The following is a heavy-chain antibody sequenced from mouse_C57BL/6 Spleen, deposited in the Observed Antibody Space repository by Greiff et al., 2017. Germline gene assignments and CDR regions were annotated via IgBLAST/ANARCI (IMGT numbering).Heavy chain of an antibody. CDR3: ARGDLTGTTFDY. J-gene: IGHJ2*01. CDR1: GYTFTSYW. V-gene: IGHV1-53*01. CDR2: INPSNGGT. Sequence: QVQLQQPGTELVKPGASVKLSCKASGYTFTSYWMHWVKQRPGQGLEWIGNINPSNGGTNYNEKFKCNATLTSDTSSSTAYMQLSSLTSEDSAIYFCARGDLTGTTFDYWGQGTTLTVSS. D-gene: IGHD4-1*01.